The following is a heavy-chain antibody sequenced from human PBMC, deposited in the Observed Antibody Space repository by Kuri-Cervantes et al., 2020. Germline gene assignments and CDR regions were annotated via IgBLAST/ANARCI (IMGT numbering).Heavy chain of an antibody. CDR1: GFTFSSYA. V-gene: IGHV3-30-3*01. CDR3: AKAVSGTTEVFDY. J-gene: IGHJ4*02. D-gene: IGHD6-19*01. CDR2: ISYDGSNK. Sequence: GGSLRLSCAASGFTFSSYAMHWVRQAPGKGLEWVAVISYDGSNKYYADPVKGRFTISRDSSKNTLYLQMNSLKPEDTAVYYCAKAVSGTTEVFDYWGQGTLVTVSS.